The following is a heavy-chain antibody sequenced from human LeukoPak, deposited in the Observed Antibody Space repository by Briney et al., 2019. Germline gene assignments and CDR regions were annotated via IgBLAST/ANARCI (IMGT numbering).Heavy chain of an antibody. CDR2: INHSGST. CDR3: ARARGDYVWGSYRPLDFDY. J-gene: IGHJ4*02. Sequence: SETLSLTCAVYGGSFSGYYWSWIRQPPGKGLEWIGEINHSGSTNYNPSLKSRVAISVDTSKNQFSLKLSSVTAADTAVYYCARARGDYVWGSYRPLDFDYWGQGTLVTVSS. CDR1: GGSFSGYY. D-gene: IGHD3-16*02. V-gene: IGHV4-34*01.